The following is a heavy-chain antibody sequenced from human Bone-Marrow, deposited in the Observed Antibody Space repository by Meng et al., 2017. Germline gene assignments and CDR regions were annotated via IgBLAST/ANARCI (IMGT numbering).Heavy chain of an antibody. CDR1: GYSFTSYW. CDR3: ARLFSYYDSSGYYHYWYFDL. J-gene: IGHJ2*01. CDR2: IYPGDSDT. D-gene: IGHD3-22*01. Sequence: KVSCKGSGYSFTSYWIGWVRQRPGKGLEWMGIIYPGDSDTRYSPSFQGQVTISADKSISTAYLQWSSLKASDTAMYYCARLFSYYDSSGYYHYWYFDLWGRGTLVTVSS. V-gene: IGHV5-51*01.